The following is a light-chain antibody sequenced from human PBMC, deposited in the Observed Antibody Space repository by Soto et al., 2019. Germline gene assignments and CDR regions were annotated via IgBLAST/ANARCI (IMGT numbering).Light chain of an antibody. CDR1: QTVTDY. CDR3: HQTYSTPQT. J-gene: IGKJ1*01. CDR2: SAS. Sequence: DIQMTQSPSSLSASLGDGVSIXXRAGQTVTDYLNWYQHKPGKAPKIXIYSASTLQSGVPSRFSGSGSGTDFTLTITSLQPEDFGTYYCHQTYSTPQTFGQGTKV. V-gene: IGKV1-39*01.